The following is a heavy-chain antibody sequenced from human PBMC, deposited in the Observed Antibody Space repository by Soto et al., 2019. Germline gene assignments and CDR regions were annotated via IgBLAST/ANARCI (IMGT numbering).Heavy chain of an antibody. Sequence: GGSLRLSCAASGFTFSSYGMHWVRQAPGKGLEWVAVISYDGSNKYYADSVKGRFTISRDNSKNTLYLQMNSLRAEDTAVYYCAKDRDRELLSWFDPWGQGTLVTVSS. J-gene: IGHJ5*02. CDR1: GFTFSSYG. CDR3: AKDRDRELLSWFDP. CDR2: ISYDGSNK. V-gene: IGHV3-30*18. D-gene: IGHD3-10*01.